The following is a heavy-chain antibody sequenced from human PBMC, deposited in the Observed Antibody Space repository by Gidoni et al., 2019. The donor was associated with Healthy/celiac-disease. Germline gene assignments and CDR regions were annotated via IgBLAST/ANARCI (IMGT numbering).Heavy chain of an antibody. Sequence: EVQLVESGGGLVQPGRSLRLSCTASGFTFGDYAMSWVRQAPGKGLEWVGFIRSKAYGGTTEYAASVKGRFTISRDDSKSIAYLQMNSLKTEDTAVYYCTRDGAPYYDFWSGSPQSCYDFWGQGTMVTVSS. J-gene: IGHJ3*01. CDR3: TRDGAPYYDFWSGSPQSCYDF. CDR2: IRSKAYGGTT. D-gene: IGHD3-3*01. CDR1: GFTFGDYA. V-gene: IGHV3-49*04.